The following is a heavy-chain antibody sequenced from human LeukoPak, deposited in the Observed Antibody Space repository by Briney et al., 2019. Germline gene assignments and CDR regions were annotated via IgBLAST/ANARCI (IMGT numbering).Heavy chain of an antibody. Sequence: PSETLSLTCTVSGGSISSYYWSWIRQPPGKGLEWIGYIYYSGSTNYNPSLKSRVTISVDTSKNQFSLKLSSVTAADTAVYYCARDLYNTSSSGSYYYYGMDVWGQGTTVTVSS. CDR1: GGSISSYY. CDR2: IYYSGST. D-gene: IGHD6-6*01. V-gene: IGHV4-59*01. CDR3: ARDLYNTSSSGSYYYYGMDV. J-gene: IGHJ6*02.